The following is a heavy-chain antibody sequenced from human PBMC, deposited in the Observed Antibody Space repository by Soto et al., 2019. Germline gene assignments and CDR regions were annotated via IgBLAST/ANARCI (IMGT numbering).Heavy chain of an antibody. CDR2: IYHSGST. J-gene: IGHJ5*02. V-gene: IGHV4-4*02. CDR1: SGSISSSNW. D-gene: IGHD2-15*01. Sequence: QVQLQESGPGLVKPSGTLSLTCAVSSGSISSSNWWSWVRQPPGKGLEWIGEIYHSGSTNYNPSLMSRVTISVDKSKNQFSLKLSSVTAADTAVYYCERDLWYCSGGSCAAWGQGTLFTVSS. CDR3: ERDLWYCSGGSCAA.